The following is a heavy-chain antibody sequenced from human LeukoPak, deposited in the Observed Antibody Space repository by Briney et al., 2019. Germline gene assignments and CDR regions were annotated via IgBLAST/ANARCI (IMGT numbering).Heavy chain of an antibody. V-gene: IGHV1-3*01. CDR2: INAGNGNT. CDR3: ARGESIGYYDYVWGSYRYTLGFDY. D-gene: IGHD3-16*02. CDR1: GYTFTSYA. J-gene: IGHJ4*02. Sequence: ASVKVSCKASGYTFTSYAMHWVRQAPGQRLEWMGWINAGNGNTKYSQKFQGRVTITRDTSASTAYMELSSLRSEDTAVYYCARGESIGYYDYVWGSYRYTLGFDYWGQGTLVTVSS.